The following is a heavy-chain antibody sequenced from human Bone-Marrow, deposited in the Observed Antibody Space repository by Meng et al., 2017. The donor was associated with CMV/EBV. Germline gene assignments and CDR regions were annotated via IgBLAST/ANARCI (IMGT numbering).Heavy chain of an antibody. CDR3: SRDKYCSSTSCLRYNWNPGSVRALGY. CDR1: GGTFRSYA. D-gene: IGHD2-2*01. CDR2: ISAYNGNT. J-gene: IGHJ4*02. Sequence: ASENVSCKASGGTFRSYAISWVRQAPGQGLEWMGWISAYNGNTNYAQKLQGRVTMTTDTSTSTAYMVLRSLRSADTAVYYCSRDKYCSSTSCLRYNWNPGSVRALGYWGQGTLVTVSS. V-gene: IGHV1-18*01.